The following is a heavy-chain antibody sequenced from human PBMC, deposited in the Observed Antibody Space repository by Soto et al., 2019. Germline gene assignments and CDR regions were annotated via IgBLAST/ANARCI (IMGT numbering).Heavy chain of an antibody. CDR1: GGSISSGGYY. D-gene: IGHD3-10*01. Sequence: QVQLQESGPGLVKPSQTLSLTCTVSGGSISSGGYYWSWIRQHPGKGLEWIGYIYYSGSTYYNPSLRSRFTISGDASKNQFSLKLSSVTAADTAVYYCARDSGNRWYDNFYAFDIWGQGTMVTVSS. CDR2: IYYSGST. J-gene: IGHJ3*02. V-gene: IGHV4-31*03. CDR3: ARDSGNRWYDNFYAFDI.